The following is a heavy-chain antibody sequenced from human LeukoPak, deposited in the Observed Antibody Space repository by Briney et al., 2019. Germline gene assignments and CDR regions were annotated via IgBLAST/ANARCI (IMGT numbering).Heavy chain of an antibody. V-gene: IGHV4-34*01. J-gene: IGHJ4*02. D-gene: IGHD3-3*01. CDR2: INHSGST. CDR3: ARGKYYDFWSGYWAPFDY. Sequence: SETLSLTCAVYGGSFSGYYWSWIRQPPGKGLEWIGEINHSGSTNYNPSLKSRVTISVDTSKNQFSLKLSSVTAADTAVYYCARGKYYDFWSGYWAPFDYWGQGTLVAVSS. CDR1: GGSFSGYY.